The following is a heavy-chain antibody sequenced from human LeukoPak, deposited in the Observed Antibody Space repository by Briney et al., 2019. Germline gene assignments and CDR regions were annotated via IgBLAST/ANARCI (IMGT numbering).Heavy chain of an antibody. CDR2: INPNSGGT. D-gene: IGHD3-22*01. J-gene: IGHJ3*02. V-gene: IGHV1-2*06. CDR3: ASPHYYDSSGYFDI. CDR1: GYTFTGYY. Sequence: ASVKVSCKASGYTFTGYYMHWVRQAPGQGLEWMGRINPNSGGTSYAQKFQGRVTMTRDTSISTAYMELSRLRSDDTAVYYCASPHYYDSSGYFDIWGQGTMVTVSS.